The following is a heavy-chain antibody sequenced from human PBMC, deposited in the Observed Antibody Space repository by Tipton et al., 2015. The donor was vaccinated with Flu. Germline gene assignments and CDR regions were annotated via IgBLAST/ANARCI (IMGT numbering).Heavy chain of an antibody. D-gene: IGHD2-2*01. J-gene: IGHJ4*02. CDR3: ARDMPQGIVVIPPAKRFDF. CDR2: ISPYSENR. CDR1: GYTLTSYG. V-gene: IGHV1-18*01. Sequence: QLVQSGAEVKKPGASVRVSCKASGYTLTSYGMSWVRQAPGQGLEWMGWISPYSENRNLAQRFQGRITMTTDTSTSTAFMELRSLRSDDTAMYYCARDMPQGIVVIPPAKRFDFWGQGTLVTVSS.